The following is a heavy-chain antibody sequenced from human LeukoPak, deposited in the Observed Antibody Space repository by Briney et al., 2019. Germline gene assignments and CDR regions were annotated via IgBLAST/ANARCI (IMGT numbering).Heavy chain of an antibody. D-gene: IGHD3-10*01. CDR2: INHSGST. Sequence: PSETLSLTCAVYGGSFSGYYWSWIRQPPGKGLEWIGEINHSGSTNYNPSLKSRVTISVDTSKNQFSLKLSSVTAADTAVYYCARGRNPPYYYYGSGSYSSYFDYWGQGTLVTVSS. J-gene: IGHJ4*02. V-gene: IGHV4-34*01. CDR3: ARGRNPPYYYYGSGSYSSYFDY. CDR1: GGSFSGYY.